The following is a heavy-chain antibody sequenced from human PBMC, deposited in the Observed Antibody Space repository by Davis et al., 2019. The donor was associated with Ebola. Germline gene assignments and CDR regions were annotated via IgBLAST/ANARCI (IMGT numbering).Heavy chain of an antibody. CDR3: AKVEQPGY. CDR2: ISYDGSNK. CDR1: GFTFRSYA. V-gene: IGHV3-30*18. Sequence: GESLKISCGGSGFTFRSYAMSWVRQAPGKGLEWVAVISYDGSNKYYADSVKGRFTISRDNSKNTLYLQMNSLRAEDTAVYYCAKVEQPGYWGQGTLVTVSS. D-gene: IGHD1-26*01. J-gene: IGHJ4*02.